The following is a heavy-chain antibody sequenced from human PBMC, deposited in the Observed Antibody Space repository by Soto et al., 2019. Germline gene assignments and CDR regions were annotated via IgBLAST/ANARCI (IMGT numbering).Heavy chain of an antibody. Sequence: PSETLSLTCAVSGGSISSSNWWSWVRQPPGKGLEWIGYIYHSGSTYYNPSLKSRVTISVDRSKNQFSLKLSSVTAADTAVYYCARGRIVVVPAAIDSFDPWGQGTLVTVSS. CDR2: IYHSGST. D-gene: IGHD2-2*01. J-gene: IGHJ5*02. V-gene: IGHV4-4*02. CDR3: ARGRIVVVPAAIDSFDP. CDR1: GGSISSSNW.